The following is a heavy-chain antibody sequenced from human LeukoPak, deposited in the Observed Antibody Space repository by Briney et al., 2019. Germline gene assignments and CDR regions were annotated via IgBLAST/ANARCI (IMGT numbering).Heavy chain of an antibody. J-gene: IGHJ5*02. CDR2: IYYSGST. D-gene: IGHD2-15*01. Sequence: SETLSLTCTVSGGSIGSYYWSWIRQPPGKGLEWIGYIYYSGSTNHNPSLKSRVTISVDTSKNQFSLKLSSVTAADTAVYYCARVYWRWLDPWGQGTLVTVSS. V-gene: IGHV4-59*01. CDR3: ARVYWRWLDP. CDR1: GGSIGSYY.